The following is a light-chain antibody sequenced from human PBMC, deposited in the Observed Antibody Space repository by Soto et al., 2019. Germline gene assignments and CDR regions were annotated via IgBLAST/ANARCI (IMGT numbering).Light chain of an antibody. Sequence: ETVMTQSPATLSVSPGERATLSCRAGQSVNSYLAWYQQKPGQAPRLLIRGASARATGIPARSSGSGSGTEFTLTISSLQSEDFAVYYCQQYNQWPLTFGGGTKV. CDR2: GAS. CDR3: QQYNQWPLT. V-gene: IGKV3-15*01. J-gene: IGKJ4*01. CDR1: QSVNSY.